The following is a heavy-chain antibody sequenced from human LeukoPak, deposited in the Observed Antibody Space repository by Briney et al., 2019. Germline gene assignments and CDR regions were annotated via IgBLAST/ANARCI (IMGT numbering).Heavy chain of an antibody. CDR2: IYYSGST. CDR3: ARVWLSLGYHLDY. J-gene: IGHJ4*02. D-gene: IGHD3-22*01. Sequence: SETLSLTCTVSGGSVSRGSYYGSWIRQPPGKGLEGIGYIYYSGSTNYNASLKSRVTISVDTSKDQFALKLRSVNAADTAVYYCARVWLSLGYHLDYRRQGTLATVSS. CDR1: GGSVSRGSYY. V-gene: IGHV4-61*01.